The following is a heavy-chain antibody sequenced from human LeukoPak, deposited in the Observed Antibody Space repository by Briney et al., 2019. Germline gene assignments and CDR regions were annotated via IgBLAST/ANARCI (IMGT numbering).Heavy chain of an antibody. J-gene: IGHJ4*02. CDR2: IYSGGST. V-gene: IGHV3-53*01. CDR1: GFTVSSNY. CDR3: ARGMAVAGNGFDY. D-gene: IGHD6-19*01. Sequence: PGGSLRLSCAAPGFTVSSNYISWVPQAPGKGLEWVSGIYSGGSTYYADSVKGRFTISRDNSKNTLYLQMNSLRAEDTAVYYCARGMAVAGNGFDYWGQGTLVTVSS.